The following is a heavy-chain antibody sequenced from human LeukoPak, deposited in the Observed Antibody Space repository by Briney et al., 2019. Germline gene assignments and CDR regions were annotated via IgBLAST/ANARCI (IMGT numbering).Heavy chain of an antibody. CDR3: AKVRGDCSSTSCYEDYFDY. CDR1: GFSFSSYA. J-gene: IGHJ4*02. D-gene: IGHD2-2*01. V-gene: IGHV3-23*01. CDR2: IRGRGGST. Sequence: GESLKISCAASGFSFSSYAMNWVRQAPGKGLEWVSGIRGRGGSTYYADSVKGRFTISRDNSKNTLYLQMNSLRAEDTAVFYRAKVRGDCSSTSCYEDYFDYWGQGTLVTVSS.